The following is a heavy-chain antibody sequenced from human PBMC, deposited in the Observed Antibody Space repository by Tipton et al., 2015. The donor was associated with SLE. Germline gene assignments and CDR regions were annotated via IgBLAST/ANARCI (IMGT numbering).Heavy chain of an antibody. J-gene: IGHJ4*02. V-gene: IGHV3-7*04. Sequence: SLRLSCVASGFSFRSKVMHWVRQAPGKGLEWVANINEDGGEKYYVDPVKGRFTISRDNAKNSLYLQMNSLRAEDTAVYYCARGDWSPHYWGQGTLVTVSS. CDR2: INEDGGEK. CDR3: ARGDWSPHY. D-gene: IGHD3/OR15-3a*01. CDR1: GFSFRSKV.